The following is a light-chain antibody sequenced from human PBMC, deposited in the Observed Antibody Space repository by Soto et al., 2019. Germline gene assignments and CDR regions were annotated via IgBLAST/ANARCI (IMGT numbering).Light chain of an antibody. Sequence: QSVLTQPPSVSGAPGQRVTISCSGSSSNIGKNNVNWYQRLPGAAPKLLINSDNQGPSGVPDRFSASKSGTSASLAISGLQSEDEAEYICATWDDSLNGLLFGGGTKVTVL. CDR2: SDN. J-gene: IGLJ2*01. V-gene: IGLV1-44*01. CDR1: SSNIGKNN. CDR3: ATWDDSLNGLL.